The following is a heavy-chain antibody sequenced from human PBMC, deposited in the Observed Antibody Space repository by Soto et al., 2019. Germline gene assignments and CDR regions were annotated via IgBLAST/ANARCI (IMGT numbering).Heavy chain of an antibody. CDR2: IYNSVST. V-gene: IGHV4-59*01. CDR1: ARPISNYY. CDR3: ARARHYDLNGYYPRGRGYYFDH. J-gene: IGHJ4*02. D-gene: IGHD3-22*01. Sequence: PPESLSLACTVSARPISNYYCGWIRQPPGKGLEWIGYIYNSVSTTDNPSLKSRVTISVDTSNNQFSLKLSSVTAADTAVYYCARARHYDLNGYYPRGRGYYFDHWGQGALVTVSS.